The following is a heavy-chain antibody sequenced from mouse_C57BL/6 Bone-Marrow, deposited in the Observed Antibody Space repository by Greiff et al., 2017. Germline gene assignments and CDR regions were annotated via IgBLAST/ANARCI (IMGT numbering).Heavy chain of an antibody. J-gene: IGHJ4*01. V-gene: IGHV6-3*01. D-gene: IGHD2-5*01. CDR2: IRLKSDNYAT. CDR3: TALYSNYVFYAMDY. CDR1: GFTFSNYW. Sequence: DVKLVESGGGLVQPGGSMKLSCVASGFTFSNYWMNWVRQSPEKGLEWVAQIRLKSDNYATHYAESVKGRFTISRDDSKSRVYLQMNNLRDEDTGIYYCTALYSNYVFYAMDYWGQGTSVTVSS.